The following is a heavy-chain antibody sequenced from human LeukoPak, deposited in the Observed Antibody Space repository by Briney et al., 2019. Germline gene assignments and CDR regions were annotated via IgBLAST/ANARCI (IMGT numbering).Heavy chain of an antibody. J-gene: IGHJ4*02. CDR3: AKDNNYYFDY. D-gene: IGHD1-1*01. CDR1: GFNVSSNY. Sequence: GGSLRLSCAASGFNVSSNYMNWVRQAPGKGLQWVSVIYSGGSTYYADSVKGRFTISRDNSKNTLYLQMNSLRAEDTAVYYCAKDNNYYFDYWGQGTLVTVSS. CDR2: IYSGGST. V-gene: IGHV3-53*01.